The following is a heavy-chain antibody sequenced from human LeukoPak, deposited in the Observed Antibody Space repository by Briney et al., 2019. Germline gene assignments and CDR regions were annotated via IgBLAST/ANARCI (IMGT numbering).Heavy chain of an antibody. V-gene: IGHV3-23*01. CDR3: ASGELRYFDWLLPPIDY. J-gene: IGHJ4*02. D-gene: IGHD3-9*01. Sequence: PGGSLRLSCAASGFTFSSYAMSWVRQAPGKGLEWVSAISGSGGSKYYADSVKVRFTISRDNSKNPLYLQMNSLRAEDTAVYYCASGELRYFDWLLPPIDYWGQGTLVTVSS. CDR2: ISGSGGSK. CDR1: GFTFSSYA.